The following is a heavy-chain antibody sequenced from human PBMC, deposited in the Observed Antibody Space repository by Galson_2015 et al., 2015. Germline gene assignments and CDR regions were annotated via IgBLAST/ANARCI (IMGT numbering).Heavy chain of an antibody. Sequence: SVKVSCKASGGTFSSYAISWVRQAPGQGLEWMGGIIPIFGTANYAQKFQGRVTITADESTSTAYMELSSLRSEDTAVYYCARSSFVVVPAAIPLRQFSPRIMDVWGQGTTVTVSS. CDR2: IIPIFGTA. CDR3: ARSSFVVVPAAIPLRQFSPRIMDV. D-gene: IGHD2-2*02. CDR1: GGTFSSYA. V-gene: IGHV1-69*13. J-gene: IGHJ6*02.